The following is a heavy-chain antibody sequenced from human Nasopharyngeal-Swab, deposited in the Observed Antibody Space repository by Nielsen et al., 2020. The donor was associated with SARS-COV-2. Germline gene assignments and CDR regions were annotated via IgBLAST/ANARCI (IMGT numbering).Heavy chain of an antibody. J-gene: IGHJ4*02. D-gene: IGHD4-23*01. V-gene: IGHV3-7*01. CDR2: IKQDGSVK. Sequence: GGSLRLSCAASGFTFSSYWRSWVRQAAGKGLEWVAKIKQDGSVKYYVDSVKGRFTISRDNAKNSLYLQMNSLRAEDTAVYYCARGSGGNSFRWVLGKTPAYYFDYWGQGTLVTVSS. CDR3: ARGSGGNSFRWVLGKTPAYYFDY. CDR1: GFTFSSYW.